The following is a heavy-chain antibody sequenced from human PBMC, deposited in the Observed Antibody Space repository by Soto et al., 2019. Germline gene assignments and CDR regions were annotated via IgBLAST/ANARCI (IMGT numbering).Heavy chain of an antibody. J-gene: IGHJ4*02. Sequence: QVQLVQSGAEVKKPGYSVKVSCKASGGTFSSYAISWVRQAPGQGLEWMGGIIPIFGTANYAQKFQGRVTITADESTSTAYMELSSLRSADTAVYYCARGYSSSWAYYFDYWGQGTLVTVSS. V-gene: IGHV1-69*12. CDR1: GGTFSSYA. CDR3: ARGYSSSWAYYFDY. D-gene: IGHD6-13*01. CDR2: IIPIFGTA.